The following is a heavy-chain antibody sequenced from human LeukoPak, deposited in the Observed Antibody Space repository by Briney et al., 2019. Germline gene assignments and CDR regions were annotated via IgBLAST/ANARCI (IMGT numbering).Heavy chain of an antibody. J-gene: IGHJ4*02. CDR3: ARDRGKVANDY. V-gene: IGHV1-2*06. Sequence: ASVKVSCKASGYTFTGYYIHWMRQAPGQGLEWMGRINPDSGGPNYAHKFQGRVTMTRDTSISTAYMDLSRLTSDDTAVYFCARDRGKVANDYWGQGTLVIASS. CDR1: GYTFTGYY. CDR2: INPDSGGP. D-gene: IGHD3-10*01.